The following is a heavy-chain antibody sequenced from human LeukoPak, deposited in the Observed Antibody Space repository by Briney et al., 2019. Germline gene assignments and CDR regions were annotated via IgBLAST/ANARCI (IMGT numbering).Heavy chain of an antibody. V-gene: IGHV4-34*01. CDR3: ARHSGYSYGYAYYYYYMDV. CDR1: GGSFSGYY. D-gene: IGHD5-18*01. J-gene: IGHJ6*03. CDR2: INHSGST. Sequence: SETLSLTCAVYGGSFSGYYWSWIRQPPGKGLEWIGEINHSGSTNYNPSLKSRVTISLDTSKNQFSLKLSSVTAADTAVYYCARHSGYSYGYAYYYYYMDVWGKGTTVTVSS.